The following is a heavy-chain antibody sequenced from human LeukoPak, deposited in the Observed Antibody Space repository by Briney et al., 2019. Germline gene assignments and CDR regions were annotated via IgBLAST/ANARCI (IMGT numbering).Heavy chain of an antibody. V-gene: IGHV4-4*07. CDR3: ARRVVVPAARGYAFDI. Sequence: SETLSLTCTVSGGSISSYYWSWIRQPAGKGLEWIGRIYTSGSTNYNPSLKSRVTMSVDTSKNQFSLKLSSVTAADTAVYYCARRVVVPAARGYAFDIWGQGTMVTVSS. CDR1: GGSISSYY. D-gene: IGHD2-2*01. CDR2: IYTSGST. J-gene: IGHJ3*02.